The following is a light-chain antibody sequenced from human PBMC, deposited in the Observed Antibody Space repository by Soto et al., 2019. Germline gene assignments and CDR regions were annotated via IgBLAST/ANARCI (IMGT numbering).Light chain of an antibody. CDR2: DSS. J-gene: IGKJ1*01. Sequence: EFEVTQSPATLSLSPGETATLSCRASQSVDKFLAWYQQRPGQPPRLLIFDSSNRATGVPVRFSGSGSGTVFTLTIGSLEPEDSAVYYCQQRKHWPPITFGQGTKVDI. CDR3: QQRKHWPPIT. CDR1: QSVDKF. V-gene: IGKV3-11*01.